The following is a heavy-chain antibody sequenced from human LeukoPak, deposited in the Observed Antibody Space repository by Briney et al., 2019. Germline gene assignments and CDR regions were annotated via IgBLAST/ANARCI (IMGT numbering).Heavy chain of an antibody. CDR3: ARDTDKTSTRYFDY. CDR1: GSTITSYY. D-gene: IGHD2-2*02. V-gene: IGHV3-66*02. CDR2: IYSDGDT. Sequence: GGSLRLSCAASGSTITSYYMSWVRQAPGKGLEWVSVIYSDGDTYYADSVEGRFTISRDISKNTLNLQMNSLRPEDTAVYYCARDTDKTSTRYFDYWGQGTLVTVSS. J-gene: IGHJ4*02.